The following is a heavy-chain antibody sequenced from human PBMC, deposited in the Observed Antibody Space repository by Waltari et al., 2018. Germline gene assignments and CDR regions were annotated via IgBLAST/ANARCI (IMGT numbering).Heavy chain of an antibody. CDR1: GGTFSSSA. J-gene: IGHJ6*02. CDR3: ARERLDLVGHRYGMDV. CDR2: IIPIFGTA. V-gene: IGHV1-69*01. Sequence: QVQLVQSGAEVTKPGSSVKVSCKASGGTFSSSAISWFRTAPGQGLEWMGGIIPIFGTANYAQKFQGRVTITADESTSTAYMELSSLRSEDTAVYYCARERLDLVGHRYGMDVWGQGTTVTVSS. D-gene: IGHD1-1*01.